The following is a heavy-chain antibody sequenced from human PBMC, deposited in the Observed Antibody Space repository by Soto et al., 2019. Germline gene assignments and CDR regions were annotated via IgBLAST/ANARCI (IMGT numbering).Heavy chain of an antibody. J-gene: IGHJ4*02. V-gene: IGHV5-51*01. D-gene: IGHD1-7*01. CDR3: VTPWNYDGYFDY. CDR1: GYSFTGYW. CDR2: IYPGDSDT. Sequence: GEYLKISFKGSGYSFTGYWIGWVRQMPGKSLEWMGIIYPGDSDTRYIPSFQGQVTITADKSISTAYLQWSSLRASDTAMYYCVTPWNYDGYFDYWGQGTLVTFSS.